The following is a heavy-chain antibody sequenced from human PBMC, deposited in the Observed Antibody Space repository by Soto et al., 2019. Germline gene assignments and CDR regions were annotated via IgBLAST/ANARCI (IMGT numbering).Heavy chain of an antibody. J-gene: IGHJ4*02. CDR1: GGTFSSYA. V-gene: IGHV1-18*01. D-gene: IGHD3-3*01. Sequence: ASVKVSCKASGGTFSSYAISWVRQAPGQGLEWMGWISAYNGNTNYAQNLQGRVTMTTDTSTSTAYMELRSLRSDDTAVYYCARVDVLRFLEWLIWGQGTLVTV. CDR3: ARVDVLRFLEWLI. CDR2: ISAYNGNT.